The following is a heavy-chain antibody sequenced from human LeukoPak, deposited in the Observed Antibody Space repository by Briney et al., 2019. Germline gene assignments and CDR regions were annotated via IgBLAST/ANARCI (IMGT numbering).Heavy chain of an antibody. CDR1: GFTFSSNY. Sequence: GGSLRLSCAASGFTFSSNYMSWVRQAPGKGLEWVSVIYSGGSTYYADSVKGRFTISRDNSKNTLYLQMNSLRAEDTAVYYCARMNYYGSGSSSNWFDPWGQGTLVTVSS. CDR3: ARMNYYGSGSSSNWFDP. V-gene: IGHV3-53*01. CDR2: IYSGGST. D-gene: IGHD3-10*01. J-gene: IGHJ5*02.